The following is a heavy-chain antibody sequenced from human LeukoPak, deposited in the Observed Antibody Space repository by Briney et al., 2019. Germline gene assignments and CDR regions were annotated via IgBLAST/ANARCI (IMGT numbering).Heavy chain of an antibody. CDR2: IRSKANSYAT. V-gene: IGHV3-73*01. Sequence: PGGSLRLSSAASGFTFSGSAMHWVRQASGKGLEWVGRIRSKANSYATAYAASGKGRFTISRDDSKNTAYLQMNSLKTEDTAVYYCTRLDWSSTSFSDYWGQGTLVTVSS. D-gene: IGHD2-2*01. CDR3: TRLDWSSTSFSDY. J-gene: IGHJ4*02. CDR1: GFTFSGSA.